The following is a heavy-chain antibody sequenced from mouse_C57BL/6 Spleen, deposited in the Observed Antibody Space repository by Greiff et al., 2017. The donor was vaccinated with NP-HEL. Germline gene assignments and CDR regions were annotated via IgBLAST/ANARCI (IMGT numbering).Heavy chain of an antibody. J-gene: IGHJ1*03. Sequence: EVQLQESGGDLVKPGGSLKLSCAASGFTFSSYGMSWVRQTPDKRLEWVATISSGGSYTYYPDSVKGRFTISRDNAKNTLYLQMSSLKAEDTAMYYCARGLRQGYFDVWGTGTTVTVSS. D-gene: IGHD2-4*01. CDR1: GFTFSSYG. CDR3: ARGLRQGYFDV. CDR2: ISSGGSYT. V-gene: IGHV5-6*01.